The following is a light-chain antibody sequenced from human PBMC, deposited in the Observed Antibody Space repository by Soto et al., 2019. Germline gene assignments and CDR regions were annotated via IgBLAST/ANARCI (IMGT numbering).Light chain of an antibody. V-gene: IGKV1-39*01. CDR2: GAS. J-gene: IGKJ1*01. CDR3: QKSHSIPAWT. Sequence: DIQMTQSPSYLSASVGDRVTLTWRASQSISTYLNWYQQKPGKAPKVLIYGASNLQSGVPSRFSGSGSGTDFTLTINSLQPEDVATYYCQKSHSIPAWTFGPGTKVAIK. CDR1: QSISTY.